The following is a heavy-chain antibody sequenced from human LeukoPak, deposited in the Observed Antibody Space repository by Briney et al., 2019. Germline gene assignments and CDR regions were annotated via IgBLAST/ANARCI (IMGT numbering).Heavy chain of an antibody. CDR2: IKQDGSEK. CDR3: AREYDSSGYYYAN. CDR1: GFTFSSYW. D-gene: IGHD3-22*01. J-gene: IGHJ4*02. V-gene: IGHV3-7*01. Sequence: PGGSLRLSCAASGFTFSSYWMSWVRQAPGKGLEWVANIKQDGSEKYYADSVKGRFTISRDNAKNSLYLQMNSLRAEDTAVYYCAREYDSSGYYYANWGQGTLVTVSS.